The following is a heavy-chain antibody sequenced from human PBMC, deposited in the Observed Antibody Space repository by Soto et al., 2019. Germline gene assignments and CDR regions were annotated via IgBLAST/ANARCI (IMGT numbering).Heavy chain of an antibody. CDR2: ISYDGINK. D-gene: IGHD1-1*01. V-gene: IGHV3-30*18. Sequence: GGALRVSCGGSGFTFSRYGMHGGRQAPGKGLEWVAVISYDGINKYYADSVKGRFTISRDNSKNTLYLQMNSLRAEDTAVYYCAKSVYNWNDGFFDYWGQGTLVTVSS. CDR1: GFTFSRYG. J-gene: IGHJ4*02. CDR3: AKSVYNWNDGFFDY.